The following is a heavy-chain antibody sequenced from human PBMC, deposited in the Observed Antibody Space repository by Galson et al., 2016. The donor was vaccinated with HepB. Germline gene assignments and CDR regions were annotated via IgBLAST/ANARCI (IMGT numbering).Heavy chain of an antibody. Sequence: LEWVSGISGSGDTTYYADSVKGRFSISRDNSKNTLYLQLNSLRAEDTAIYYCANQDCSGGSCYDGYFQHWGQGTLVTVSS. V-gene: IGHV3-23*01. CDR2: ISGSGDTT. D-gene: IGHD2-15*01. J-gene: IGHJ1*01. CDR3: ANQDCSGGSCYDGYFQH.